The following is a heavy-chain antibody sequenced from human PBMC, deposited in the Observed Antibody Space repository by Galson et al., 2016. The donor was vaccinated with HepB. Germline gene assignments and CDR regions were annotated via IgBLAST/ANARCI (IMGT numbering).Heavy chain of an antibody. CDR2: ISGRGGGT. Sequence: SLRLSCAASGFTFSDYALNWVRQAPGKGLEWVSTISGRGGGTYYADSVKGRFTNSRDNSKNTLFLQMNSLRAEDTARYYCAKGAPYYYDSSGYYGPGDFWGQGTQVTVSS. J-gene: IGHJ4*02. CDR1: GFTFSDYA. V-gene: IGHV3-23*01. D-gene: IGHD3-22*01. CDR3: AKGAPYYYDSSGYYGPGDF.